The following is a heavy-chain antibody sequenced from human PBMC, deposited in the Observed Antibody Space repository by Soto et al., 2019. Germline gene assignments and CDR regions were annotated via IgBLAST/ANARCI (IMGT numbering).Heavy chain of an antibody. Sequence: QINLKESGPTVVKPTQTLTLTCTFSGFSLSTSGVGVGWIRQPPGKALEWLALIYWDDDKRYSPSLKNRLTITRYTSKNQVVLTMTNMAPVDTAKYYCADMVLAGSSWNYFDCWGQGTLVTVSS. CDR3: ADMVLAGSSWNYFDC. CDR2: IYWDDDK. CDR1: GFSLSTSGVG. D-gene: IGHD6-13*01. J-gene: IGHJ4*02. V-gene: IGHV2-5*02.